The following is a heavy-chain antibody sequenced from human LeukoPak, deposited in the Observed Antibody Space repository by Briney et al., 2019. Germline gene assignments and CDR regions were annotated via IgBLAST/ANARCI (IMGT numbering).Heavy chain of an antibody. CDR1: GFTFSSYD. Sequence: GGSLRLSCAASGFTFSSYDMHWVRQATGKGLEWVSTIGAAGEMFYPGSVKGRFTISRDDAKNSMYLQMNSLRAGDTAVYYCVRRIRGWSAGFDYWGQGILVTVSS. D-gene: IGHD6-19*01. J-gene: IGHJ4*02. V-gene: IGHV3-13*04. CDR2: IGAAGEM. CDR3: VRRIRGWSAGFDY.